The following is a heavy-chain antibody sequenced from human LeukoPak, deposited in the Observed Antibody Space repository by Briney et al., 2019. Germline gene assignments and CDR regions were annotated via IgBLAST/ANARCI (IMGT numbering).Heavy chain of an antibody. J-gene: IGHJ5*02. CDR2: IYYSGST. CDR3: ARDSNSWYENWFDP. Sequence: SETLSLTCTVSGGSISSYYWSWIRQPPGKGQEWIGYIYYSGSTNYNPSLKSRVTISVDTSKNQFSLKLSSVTAADTAVYYCARDSNSWYENWFDPWGQGTLVTVSS. CDR1: GGSISSYY. D-gene: IGHD6-13*01. V-gene: IGHV4-59*01.